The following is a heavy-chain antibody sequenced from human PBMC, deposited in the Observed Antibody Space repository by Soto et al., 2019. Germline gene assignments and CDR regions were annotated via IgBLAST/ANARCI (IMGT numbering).Heavy chain of an antibody. J-gene: IGHJ4*02. V-gene: IGHV3-11*06. CDR3: ARDYDFWSGYLSGHFDY. CDR2: ISSSSSDT. CDR1: GFTFSDYF. Sequence: QVQLVESGGGLVKPGGSLRLSCAASGFTFSDYFRPWIRKAPGKGLEWVSYISSSSSDTNYADSVKGRFTISRDNAKNSLFLQMNNLRVDDTAVYYCARDYDFWSGYLSGHFDYWGQGTLVTVSS. D-gene: IGHD3-3*01.